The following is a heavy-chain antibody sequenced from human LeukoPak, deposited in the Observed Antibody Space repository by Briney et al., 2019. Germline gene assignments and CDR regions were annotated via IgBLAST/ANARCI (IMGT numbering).Heavy chain of an antibody. J-gene: IGHJ4*02. Sequence: GGSLRLSCAASGFTFNNYWIHWVRQVPGKGLVWVSRINNDGSSASYVDSVKGRFTISRDNAKNSLYLQMNSLRAEDTAVYYCARDCSGGSCYSVSFDYWGQGTLVTVSS. CDR3: ARDCSGGSCYSVSFDY. D-gene: IGHD2-15*01. CDR2: INNDGSSA. CDR1: GFTFNNYW. V-gene: IGHV3-74*01.